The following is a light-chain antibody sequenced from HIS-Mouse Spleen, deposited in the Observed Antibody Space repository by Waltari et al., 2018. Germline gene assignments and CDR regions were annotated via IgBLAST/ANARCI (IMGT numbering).Light chain of an antibody. V-gene: IGLV3-10*01. J-gene: IGLJ2*01. CDR2: EDS. CDR3: YSTDSSGNHRV. Sequence: SYELTQPPSVSVSPGQTARLPCSGDALPKQSASLYQQKSGQAPVLVIYEDSKRPSGIPERFSGSSSGTMATLTISGAQVEDEADYYCYSTDSSGNHRVFGGGTKLTVL. CDR1: ALPKQS.